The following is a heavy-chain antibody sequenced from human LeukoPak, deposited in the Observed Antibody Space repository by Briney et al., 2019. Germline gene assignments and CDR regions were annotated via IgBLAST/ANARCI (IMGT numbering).Heavy chain of an antibody. CDR3: ASAQRGGLSGILGVLFASYYTYYYMDV. CDR1: GYTFTMYY. V-gene: IGHV1-46*01. Sequence: ASVKVSCKASGYTFTMYYIHWVRQAPGQGLEWMGMINPSDGATTYAQRFQGRVTMTRDMSTTTVYMDLRSLRSEETAMYFCASAQRGGLSGILGVLFASYYTYYYMDVWGRGTTVTVSS. J-gene: IGHJ6*03. D-gene: IGHD3-16*01. CDR2: INPSDGAT.